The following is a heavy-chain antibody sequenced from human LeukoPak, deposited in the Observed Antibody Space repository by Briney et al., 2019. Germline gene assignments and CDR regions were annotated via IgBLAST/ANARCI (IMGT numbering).Heavy chain of an antibody. Sequence: GTSLRLSCAASGFTLNTYAMHWVRQAPGKGLEWVAVISYDGSNKYYADSVKGRFTISRDNSRNTLSLQMNSLRAEDTAVYYCARDNNWGSTHYWGQGTLVTVSS. CDR3: ARDNNWGSTHY. V-gene: IGHV3-30-3*01. D-gene: IGHD7-27*01. J-gene: IGHJ4*02. CDR1: GFTLNTYA. CDR2: ISYDGSNK.